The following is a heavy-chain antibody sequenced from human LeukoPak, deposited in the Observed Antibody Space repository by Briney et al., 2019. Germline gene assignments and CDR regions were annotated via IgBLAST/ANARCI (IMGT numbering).Heavy chain of an antibody. CDR3: ARRKVDYYDS. V-gene: IGHV1-18*01. CDR1: GYTFTSYG. J-gene: IGHJ4*02. Sequence: ASVKVSCKTSGYTFTSYGITWVRQAPGQGLEWMGWISAYNGNTNFAQKLRGRVTLTTDTSTSTVYMELRSLTSDDTAVYYCARRKVDYYDSWGQGTLVTVSS. CDR2: ISAYNGNT.